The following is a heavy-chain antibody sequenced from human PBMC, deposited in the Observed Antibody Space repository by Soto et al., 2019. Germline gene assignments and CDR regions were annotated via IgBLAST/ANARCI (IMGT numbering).Heavy chain of an antibody. Sequence: GASVKVSLKASGFTFSSSAMQWVRQARGQRLEWIGWIVVGSGNTNYAQKFQERVTITRDISTSTAYMELSSLRSEDTAVYYCAADYYDSSGPFYYYYGMDVWGQGTTVTDSS. J-gene: IGHJ6*02. V-gene: IGHV1-58*02. CDR2: IVVGSGNT. CDR3: AADYYDSSGPFYYYYGMDV. CDR1: GFTFSSSA. D-gene: IGHD3-22*01.